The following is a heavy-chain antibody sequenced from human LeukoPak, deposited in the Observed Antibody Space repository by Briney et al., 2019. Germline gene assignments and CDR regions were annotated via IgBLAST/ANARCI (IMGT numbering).Heavy chain of an antibody. CDR3: ARGHRYDYVWGSYRRPTDY. V-gene: IGHV1-8*01. J-gene: IGHJ4*02. CDR2: MNPNSGNT. CDR1: GGTFTSYD. D-gene: IGHD3-16*02. Sequence: GSSVKVSCKASGGTFTSYDINWVRQATGQGLEWMGWMNPNSGNTGYAQKFQGRVTMTRNTSISTAYMELSSLRSEDTAVYYCARGHRYDYVWGSYRRPTDYWGQGTLVTVSS.